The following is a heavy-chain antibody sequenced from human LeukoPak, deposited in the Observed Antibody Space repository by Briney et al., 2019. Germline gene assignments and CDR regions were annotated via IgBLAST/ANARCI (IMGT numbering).Heavy chain of an antibody. Sequence: SVKVSCKASGGTFSSYAISWVRQAPGQGLEWVGGIIPIFGTANYAQKFQGRVTITADESTSTAYMELSSLRSEDTAVYYCARGFGDSGYFDYWGQGTLVTVSS. CDR3: ARGFGDSGYFDY. CDR1: GGTFSSYA. V-gene: IGHV1-69*13. D-gene: IGHD2-21*01. CDR2: IIPIFGTA. J-gene: IGHJ4*02.